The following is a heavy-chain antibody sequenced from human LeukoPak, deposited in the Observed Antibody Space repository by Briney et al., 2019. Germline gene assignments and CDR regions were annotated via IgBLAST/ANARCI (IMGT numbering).Heavy chain of an antibody. CDR2: INKDGSEK. D-gene: IGHD2-2*01. J-gene: IGHJ4*02. Sequence: GGSLRLSCAASGFTFSSYAMSWVRQAPGKGLEWVANINKDGSEKYYVDFVKGRFTISRDNAKTSLYLQMSSLRAEDSAVYYCARGLPAPPANDYWGQGTLVTVSS. V-gene: IGHV3-7*01. CDR1: GFTFSSYA. CDR3: ARGLPAPPANDY.